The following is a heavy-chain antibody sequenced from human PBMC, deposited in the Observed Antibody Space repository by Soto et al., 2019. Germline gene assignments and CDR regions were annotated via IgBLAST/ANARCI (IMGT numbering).Heavy chain of an antibody. CDR3: ARFSGVTTILYYYYMDV. Sequence: PSETLSLTCAVYGGSFSGYYWRWVPPPPGNWLECIGEINHSGSTNYNPSLKSRVTISVDTSKNQFSLKLSSVTAADTAVYYCARFSGVTTILYYYYMDVWGKGTTVTVSS. J-gene: IGHJ6*03. CDR2: INHSGST. CDR1: GGSFSGYY. V-gene: IGHV4-34*01. D-gene: IGHD4-4*01.